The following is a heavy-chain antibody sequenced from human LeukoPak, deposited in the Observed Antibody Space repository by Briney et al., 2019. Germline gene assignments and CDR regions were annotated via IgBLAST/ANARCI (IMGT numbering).Heavy chain of an antibody. Sequence: GGSLRLSCAASGFRFNSYSMNWVRQAPGKGLEWVSSIGGSSNYIYYADSMKGRFTISRDNAKNSLYLQMNSLRAEDTAVYYCARDTSGEGSLDYWGQGTLVTVSS. J-gene: IGHJ4*02. CDR1: GFRFNSYS. CDR2: IGGSSNYI. D-gene: IGHD4-17*01. V-gene: IGHV3-21*01. CDR3: ARDTSGEGSLDY.